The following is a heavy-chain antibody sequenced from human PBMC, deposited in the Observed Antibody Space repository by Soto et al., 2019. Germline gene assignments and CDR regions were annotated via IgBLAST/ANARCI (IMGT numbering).Heavy chain of an antibody. CDR1: GFTFSSYW. CDR3: ARHYGDYVWEYYFDY. J-gene: IGHJ4*02. V-gene: IGHV3-7*01. D-gene: IGHD4-17*01. CDR2: IKQDGSEK. Sequence: GGSLRLSCAASGFTFSSYWMSWVRQAPGKGLEWVANIKQDGSEKYYVDSVKGRFTISRDNAKNSLYLQMNSLRAEDTAVYYCARHYGDYVWEYYFDYWGQGTLVTVSS.